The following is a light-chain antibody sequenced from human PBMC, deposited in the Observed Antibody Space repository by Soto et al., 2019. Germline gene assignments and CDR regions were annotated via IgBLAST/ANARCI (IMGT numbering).Light chain of an antibody. CDR2: DAS. Sequence: EIVLTQSPATLSLSPGERATLSCRASQSVSSYLAWYQQKPGQAPRLLIYDASNRATGIPARFSGSGSGTDFTLTISSLEPEDSAVYYCQHRSNWPPFTFGQGTNLEIK. J-gene: IGKJ2*01. CDR3: QHRSNWPPFT. V-gene: IGKV3-11*01. CDR1: QSVSSY.